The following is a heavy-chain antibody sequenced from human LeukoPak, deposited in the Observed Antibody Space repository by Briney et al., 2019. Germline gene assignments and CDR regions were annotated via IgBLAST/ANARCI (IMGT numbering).Heavy chain of an antibody. D-gene: IGHD3-10*01. J-gene: IGHJ5*02. CDR1: GYTFTSYY. CDR3: ARDKVRGVIIKAGWFDP. CDR2: INPSGGST. V-gene: IGHV1-46*01. Sequence: ASVTVSCKASGYTFTSYYMHWVRQAPGQGLEWMGIINPSGGSTSYAQKFQGRVTMTRDTSTSTVYMELSSLRSEDTTVYYCARDKVRGVIIKAGWFDPWGQGTLVTVSS.